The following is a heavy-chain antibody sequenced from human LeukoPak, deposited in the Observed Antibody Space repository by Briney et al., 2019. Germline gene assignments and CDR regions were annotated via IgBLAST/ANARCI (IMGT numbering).Heavy chain of an antibody. Sequence: SQTLSLTCTVSGDSISSGSYYWSWIRQPAGKGLEWIGRIYTSGSTNYNPSLKSRVTISVDTSKNQFSLKLSSVAAADTALYYCARGNPSLYSSGWYPFDYWGQGTLVTVSS. CDR2: IYTSGST. CDR1: GDSISSGSYY. D-gene: IGHD6-19*01. V-gene: IGHV4-61*02. CDR3: ARGNPSLYSSGWYPFDY. J-gene: IGHJ4*02.